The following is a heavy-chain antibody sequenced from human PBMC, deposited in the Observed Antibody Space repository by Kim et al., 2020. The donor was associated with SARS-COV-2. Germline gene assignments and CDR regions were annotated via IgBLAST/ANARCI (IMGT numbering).Heavy chain of an antibody. CDR3: TTLPTMVRGVIPFDY. J-gene: IGHJ4*02. Sequence: GGSLRLSCAASGFTFSNAWMSWVRQAPGKGLEWVGRIKSKTDGGTTDYAAPVKGRFTISRDDSKNTLYLQMNSLKTEDTAVYYCTTLPTMVRGVIPFDYWGQGTLVTVSS. CDR2: IKSKTDGGTT. D-gene: IGHD3-10*01. V-gene: IGHV3-15*01. CDR1: GFTFSNAW.